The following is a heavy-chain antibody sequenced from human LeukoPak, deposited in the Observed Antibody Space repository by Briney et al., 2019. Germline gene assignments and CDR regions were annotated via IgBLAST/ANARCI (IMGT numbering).Heavy chain of an antibody. D-gene: IGHD3-10*01. CDR1: GFTFSSYS. V-gene: IGHV3-48*01. J-gene: IGHJ4*02. CDR3: AKTMVRGVIIGSPYYFDY. Sequence: PGGSLRLSCAASGFTFSSYSMNWVRQAPGKGLEWVSYISSSSSTIYYADSVKGRFTISRDNAKNSLYLQMNSLRAEDTAAYYCAKTMVRGVIIGSPYYFDYWGQGTLVTVSS. CDR2: ISSSSSTI.